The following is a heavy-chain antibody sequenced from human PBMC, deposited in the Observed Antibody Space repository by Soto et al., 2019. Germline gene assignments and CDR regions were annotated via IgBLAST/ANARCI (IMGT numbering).Heavy chain of an antibody. CDR2: ISSSSSYI. J-gene: IGHJ4*02. CDR1: GFTFSSYS. Sequence: GGSLRLSCAASGFTFSSYSMNWVRQAPGKGLEWVSSISSSSSYIYYADSVKGRFTISRDNTKNSLYLQMNSLRAEDTAVYYCARDYDFWSGLEEYYFDYWGQGTLVTVSS. CDR3: ARDYDFWSGLEEYYFDY. D-gene: IGHD3-3*01. V-gene: IGHV3-21*01.